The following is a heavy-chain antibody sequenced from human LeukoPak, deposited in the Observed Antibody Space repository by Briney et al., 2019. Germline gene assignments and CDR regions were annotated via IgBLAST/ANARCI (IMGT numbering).Heavy chain of an antibody. CDR2: IYHSGST. CDR1: GGSISSGGYS. CDR3: AGTDIVATSVDY. J-gene: IGHJ4*02. D-gene: IGHD5-12*01. Sequence: SETLSLTCAVSGGSISSGGYSWSWIRQPPGKGLEWTGYIYHSGSTYYNPSLKSRVTISVDRSKNQFSLKLSSVTAADTAVYYCAGTDIVATSVDYWGQGTLVTVSS. V-gene: IGHV4-30-2*01.